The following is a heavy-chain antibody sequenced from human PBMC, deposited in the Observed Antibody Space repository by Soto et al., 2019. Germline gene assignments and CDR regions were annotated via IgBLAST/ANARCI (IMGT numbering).Heavy chain of an antibody. J-gene: IGHJ5*02. Sequence: QVQLVQSGAEVKKPGASVKVSCKASGYTFTSYYMHWVRQAPGQGLEWMGIINPSGGSTSYAQKFQGRVTMTRDTSTSTVYMGLSSLRSEDTAVYYCARDPRITIFGVVINPNWFDPWGQGTLVTVSS. V-gene: IGHV1-46*01. CDR1: GYTFTSYY. CDR2: INPSGGST. CDR3: ARDPRITIFGVVINPNWFDP. D-gene: IGHD3-3*01.